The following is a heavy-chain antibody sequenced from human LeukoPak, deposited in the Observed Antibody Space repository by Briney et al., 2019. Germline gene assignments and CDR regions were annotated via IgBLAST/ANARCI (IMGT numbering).Heavy chain of an antibody. J-gene: IGHJ4*02. CDR3: TGNYYGSGSYADFDY. D-gene: IGHD3-10*01. CDR1: GFTFSGSA. CDR2: IRSTANGYAT. Sequence: PGGSLRLSCAASGFTFSGSALHWVRQASGKGLEWVGLIRSTANGYATAYAASVKGRFTISRDDSKNTAYMQMDSLKTEDTAVYYCTGNYYGSGSYADFDYWGQGTLVTVSS. V-gene: IGHV3-73*01.